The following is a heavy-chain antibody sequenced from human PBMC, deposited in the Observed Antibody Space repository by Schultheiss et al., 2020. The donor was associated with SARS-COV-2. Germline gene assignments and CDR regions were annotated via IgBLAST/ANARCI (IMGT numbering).Heavy chain of an antibody. Sequence: GGSLRLSCAASGFTFSSYWMSWVRQAPGKGLEWVSGISWNSGSIGYADSVKGRFTISRDNAKNSLYLQMNSLRAEDTAVYYCARVGVIMVRGVIITHWYFDLWGRGTLVTVSS. V-gene: IGHV3-9*01. J-gene: IGHJ2*01. CDR3: ARVGVIMVRGVIITHWYFDL. CDR1: GFTFSSYW. CDR2: ISWNSGSI. D-gene: IGHD3-10*01.